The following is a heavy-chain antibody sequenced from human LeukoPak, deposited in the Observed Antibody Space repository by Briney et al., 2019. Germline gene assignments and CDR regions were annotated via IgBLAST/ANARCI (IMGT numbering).Heavy chain of an antibody. V-gene: IGHV4-4*07. Sequence: SETLSLTCSVSGGSIRSSYWNWIRQPAGKGLEWVGRVSSAGSTNYNPSLKSRLTVSVDTSKNQFSLKLSSVTAADTAVYYCARDRHYYGSGSYYLNPFDYWGQGTLVTVSS. J-gene: IGHJ4*02. CDR2: VSSAGST. D-gene: IGHD3-10*01. CDR3: ARDRHYYGSGSYYLNPFDY. CDR1: GGSIRSSY.